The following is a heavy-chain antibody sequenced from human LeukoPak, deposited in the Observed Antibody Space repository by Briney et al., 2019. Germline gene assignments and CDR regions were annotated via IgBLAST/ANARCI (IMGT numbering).Heavy chain of an antibody. CDR1: GFTFSSYG. V-gene: IGHV3-30*18. J-gene: IGHJ4*02. CDR2: ISYDGSNK. Sequence: GGSLRLSSAASGFTFSSYGMHWVRQAPGKGLEWVAVISYDGSNKYYADSVKGRFTISRDNSKNTLYLQMNSLRAEDTAVYYCAKQWDCSSTSCLLDYWGQGTLVTVSS. CDR3: AKQWDCSSTSCLLDY. D-gene: IGHD2-2*01.